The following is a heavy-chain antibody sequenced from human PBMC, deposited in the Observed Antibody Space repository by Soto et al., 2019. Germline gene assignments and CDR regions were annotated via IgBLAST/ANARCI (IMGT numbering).Heavy chain of an antibody. D-gene: IGHD6-6*01. CDR2: IKQDGSEK. CDR3: ARSIAARLNWFDP. CDR1: GFTFSSYW. Sequence: EVQLVESGGGLVQPGGSLRLSCAASGFTFSSYWMSWVRQAPGKGLEWVANIKQDGSEKYYVDSVKGRFTISRDNAKNSRYLQMNSLRDEDTAVYYCARSIAARLNWFDPWGQGTLVTVSS. V-gene: IGHV3-7*01. J-gene: IGHJ5*02.